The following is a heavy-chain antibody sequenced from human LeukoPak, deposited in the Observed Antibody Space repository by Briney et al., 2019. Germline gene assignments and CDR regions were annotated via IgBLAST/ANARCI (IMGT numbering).Heavy chain of an antibody. J-gene: IGHJ4*02. D-gene: IGHD2-2*01. CDR3: ARYCSSTSCYANFDY. CDR2: INSDGSST. V-gene: IGHV3-74*01. CDR1: GFTFSSYW. Sequence: PGGSLRLSCAASGFTFSSYWMHWVRQAPGKGLVWVSRINSDGSSTSYADSVKGRFTISRDNAKNTLYLQMNSLRAEDTAVYYCARYCSSTSCYANFDYWGQGTLVTVSS.